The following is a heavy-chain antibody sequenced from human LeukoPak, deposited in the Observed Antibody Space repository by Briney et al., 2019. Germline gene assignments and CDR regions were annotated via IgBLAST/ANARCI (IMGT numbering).Heavy chain of an antibody. V-gene: IGHV3-30*03. CDR3: TAVTIKFYFDY. Sequence: AGGSLRLSCAASGFTVSTNYMSWVRQAPGKGLEWVAVISYDGSNKYYADSVKGRFTISRDNSKNTLYLQMNSLRAEDTAVYYCTAVTIKFYFDYWGQGTLVTVSS. CDR2: ISYDGSNK. CDR1: GFTVSTNY. D-gene: IGHD4-17*01. J-gene: IGHJ4*02.